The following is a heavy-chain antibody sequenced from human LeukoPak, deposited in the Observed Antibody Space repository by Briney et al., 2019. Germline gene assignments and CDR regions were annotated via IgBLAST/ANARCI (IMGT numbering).Heavy chain of an antibody. CDR3: ARGFPSPNYYDSSGYYYFDY. D-gene: IGHD3-22*01. J-gene: IGHJ4*02. Sequence: SETLSLTCTVSGYSISSGYYWGWIRQPPGKGLEWIGSIYHSGSTYYNPSLKSRVTISVDTSKNQFSLKLSSVTAADTAVYYCARGFPSPNYYDSSGYYYFDYWGQGTLVTVSS. CDR1: GYSISSGYY. CDR2: IYHSGST. V-gene: IGHV4-38-2*02.